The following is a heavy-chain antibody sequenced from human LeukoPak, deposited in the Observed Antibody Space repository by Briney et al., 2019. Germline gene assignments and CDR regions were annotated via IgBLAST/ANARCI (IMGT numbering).Heavy chain of an antibody. CDR3: ASGYCSSTSCYGVC. CDR2: IEWNGGST. Sequence: GGSLRLSCAASGFTFDDYGMNWVRQGPGKGLEWVSGIEWNGGSTGYADFVKGRFTITRDNAKNSLYLEMNSLRAEDTALYYCASGYCSSTSCYGVCWGQGTLVTVSS. CDR1: GFTFDDYG. J-gene: IGHJ4*02. D-gene: IGHD2-2*01. V-gene: IGHV3-20*04.